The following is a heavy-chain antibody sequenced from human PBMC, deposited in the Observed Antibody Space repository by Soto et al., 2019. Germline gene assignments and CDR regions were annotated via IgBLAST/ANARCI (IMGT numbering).Heavy chain of an antibody. V-gene: IGHV3-11*01. CDR3: AREWVQEWLNHPPYYYYGMDV. CDR1: GFTFSDYY. D-gene: IGHD3-3*01. Sequence: GGSLRLSCAAXGFTFSDYYMSWIRQAPGKGLEWVSYISSSGSTIYYADPVKGRFTISRDNAKNSLYLQMNSLRAEDTAVYYCAREWVQEWLNHPPYYYYGMDVWGQGTTVTVSS. J-gene: IGHJ6*02. CDR2: ISSSGSTI.